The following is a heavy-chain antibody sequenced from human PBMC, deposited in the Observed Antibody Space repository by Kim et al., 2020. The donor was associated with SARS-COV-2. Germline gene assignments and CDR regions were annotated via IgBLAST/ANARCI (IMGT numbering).Heavy chain of an antibody. Sequence: SETLSLTCAVYGGSFSGYYWSWIRQPPGKGLEWMGEINHSGSTNYNPSLKSRVTISVDTSKNQFSLKLSSVTAADTAVYYCASAIEYSSSLGLDYWGQGTLVTVSS. CDR1: GGSFSGYY. CDR2: INHSGST. CDR3: ASAIEYSSSLGLDY. V-gene: IGHV4-34*01. J-gene: IGHJ4*02. D-gene: IGHD6-6*01.